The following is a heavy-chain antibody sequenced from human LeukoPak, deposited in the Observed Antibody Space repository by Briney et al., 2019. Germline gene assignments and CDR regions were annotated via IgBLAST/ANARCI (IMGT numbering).Heavy chain of an antibody. CDR2: INGDGGST. D-gene: IGHD6-13*01. CDR1: GFTFSSYW. J-gene: IGHJ4*02. Sequence: PGGSLRLSCAASGFTFSSYWMHWVRQTPGKRLVWVSRINGDGGSTSYADSVKGRFTISRDNAKNTLYLQMNSLRAEDTAAYHCVRWSYGSSSNWGQGTLVTVSS. CDR3: VRWSYGSSSN. V-gene: IGHV3-74*01.